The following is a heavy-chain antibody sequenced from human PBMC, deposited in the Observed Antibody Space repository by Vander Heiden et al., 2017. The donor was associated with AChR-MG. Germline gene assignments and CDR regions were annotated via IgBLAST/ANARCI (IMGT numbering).Heavy chain of an antibody. CDR3: ARGSQPLVTIFGVLPFQY. CDR1: GFTLTTYG. J-gene: IGHJ4*02. CDR2: ISPNRGDT. D-gene: IGHD3-3*01. V-gene: IGHV1-18*01. Sequence: QVSLVQSGDEFKKIGASVKVTCKVSGFTLTTYGLSWVRQAPGQGLEWMGWISPNRGDTKYAQKFQGRVTLTTDTSTNTAYMEMRSLTADDTAMYYCARGSQPLVTIFGVLPFQYWGQGTLVTVSP.